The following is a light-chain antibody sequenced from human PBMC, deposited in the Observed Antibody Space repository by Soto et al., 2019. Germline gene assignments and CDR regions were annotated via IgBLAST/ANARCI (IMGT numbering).Light chain of an antibody. CDR3: QQYNSISLLT. CDR1: QGISSW. J-gene: IGKJ4*01. Sequence: DIQMTQSPSSVSASVGVRVTITCRASQGISSWLAWYQQKPGKAPNLLIYAASSLHSGVPSRFSGIGSGTEFTLTISNLQPDDFATYYCQQYNSISLLTFGGGTKVDIK. CDR2: AAS. V-gene: IGKV1-12*02.